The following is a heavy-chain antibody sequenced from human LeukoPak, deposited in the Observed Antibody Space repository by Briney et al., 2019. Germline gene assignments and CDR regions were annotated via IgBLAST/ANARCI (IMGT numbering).Heavy chain of an antibody. V-gene: IGHV4-59*01. CDR2: IYYSGSA. D-gene: IGHD2-2*02. Sequence: PSETLSLTCTVSGGSISSYYWSWIRQPPGKGLEWIGYIYYSGSANYNPSLKSRVTISVDTSKNQFSLKMSSVTAADTAVYYCAREGCSSTSCYTRGFTFDIWGQGTMVTVSS. CDR3: AREGCSSTSCYTRGFTFDI. CDR1: GGSISSYY. J-gene: IGHJ3*02.